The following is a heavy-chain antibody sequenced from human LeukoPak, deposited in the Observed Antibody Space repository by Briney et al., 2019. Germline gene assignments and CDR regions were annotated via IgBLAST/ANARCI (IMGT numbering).Heavy chain of an antibody. CDR2: IYYSGST. V-gene: IGHV4-59*01. Sequence: SETLSLTCTVSNGSISSYYWSWIRQPPGKGLEWTGYIYYSGSTNYNPSLKSRVTISVDTSKNQFSLKLSSVTAADTAVYYCARQRYGYYFDYWGQGTLVTVSS. J-gene: IGHJ4*02. CDR1: NGSISSYY. CDR3: ARQRYGYYFDY. D-gene: IGHD1-14*01.